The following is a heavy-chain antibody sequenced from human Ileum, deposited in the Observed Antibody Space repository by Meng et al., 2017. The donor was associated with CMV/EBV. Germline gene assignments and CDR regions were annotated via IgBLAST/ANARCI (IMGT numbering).Heavy chain of an antibody. D-gene: IGHD3-3*01. CDR3: AKDAWRFLEPKMDV. CDR2: VPYDGRNK. CDR1: GFTFSNYG. J-gene: IGHJ6*02. Sequence: GGSLRLSCAASGFTFSNYGVHWVRQAPGKGLEWVAFVPYDGRNKYYAASVKGRFTISRDNPKNTLYLQMNSLRAEDTAVYYCAKDAWRFLEPKMDVWGQGTTVTVSS. V-gene: IGHV3-30*02.